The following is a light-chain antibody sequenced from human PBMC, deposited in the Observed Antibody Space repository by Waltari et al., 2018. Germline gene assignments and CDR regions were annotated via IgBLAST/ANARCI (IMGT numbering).Light chain of an antibody. Sequence: EIVMTQSPATLSVSPGERATLSCRASQSVSSNLAWYQQKPGQAPRRLIYGASTRATCIAARFSGSGSGTEFTLSISSMQSEDFAVYYCQQYNNWPPLYTFGQGNKLEIK. J-gene: IGKJ2*01. CDR2: GAS. CDR3: QQYNNWPPLYT. CDR1: QSVSSN. V-gene: IGKV3-15*01.